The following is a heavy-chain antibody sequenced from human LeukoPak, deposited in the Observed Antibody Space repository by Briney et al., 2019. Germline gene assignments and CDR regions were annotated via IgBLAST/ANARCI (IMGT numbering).Heavy chain of an antibody. CDR1: GGSFSGYY. CDR2: INHSGST. CDR3: ARTMVRGVFDY. J-gene: IGHJ4*02. V-gene: IGHV4-34*01. D-gene: IGHD3-10*01. Sequence: SETLSLTCAVYGGSFSGYYWSWIRQPPGKGLEWIGEINHSGSTNYNPSLKSRVTISVDTSKNQFSLKLSSVTAADTAVYYCARTMVRGVFDYWGQGTLVTVSS.